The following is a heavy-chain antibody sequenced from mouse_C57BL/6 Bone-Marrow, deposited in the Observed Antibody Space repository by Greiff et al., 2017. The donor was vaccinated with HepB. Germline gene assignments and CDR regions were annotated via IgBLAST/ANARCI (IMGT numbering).Heavy chain of an antibody. D-gene: IGHD2-3*01. CDR2: INPSSGYT. CDR3: ARTDGYSYYYAMDY. V-gene: IGHV1-7*01. J-gene: IGHJ4*01. Sequence: QVQLKQSGAELAKPGASVKLSCKASGYTFTSYWMHWVKQRPGQGLEWIGYINPSSGYTKYTQKFKDQATLTADKSSSTAYMQLSSLTYEDSAVYYCARTDGYSYYYAMDYWGQGTSVTVSS. CDR1: GYTFTSYW.